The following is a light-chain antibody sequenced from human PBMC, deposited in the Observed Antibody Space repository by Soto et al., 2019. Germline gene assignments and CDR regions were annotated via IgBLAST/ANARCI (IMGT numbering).Light chain of an antibody. CDR2: EVT. Sequence: QSALTQPASMSGSPGQSITISCTGTSSDLGDYNYVSWYQQHPGKAPKLMIFEVTSRPSGVSSRFSGSKSGNTASLTISGLQAEDEAHYYCTSYTSSTTVIFGGGTKLTVL. J-gene: IGLJ2*01. V-gene: IGLV2-14*01. CDR3: TSYTSSTTVI. CDR1: SSDLGDYNY.